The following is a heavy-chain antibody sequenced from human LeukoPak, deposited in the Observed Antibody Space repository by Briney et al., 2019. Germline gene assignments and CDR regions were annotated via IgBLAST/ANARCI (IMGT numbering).Heavy chain of an antibody. CDR2: ILYDGRNK. J-gene: IGHJ4*02. Sequence: GGSLRLSCAASGFTLSSYGMHCVRQAPGKGLEWVAVILYDGRNKYYADSVKGRFTISRDNSNTTLYLQMHSLRAEDTAVYYCARGDGSGGNDYWGEGTLVTVPS. D-gene: IGHD3-10*01. CDR3: ARGDGSGGNDY. CDR1: GFTLSSYG. V-gene: IGHV3-33*01.